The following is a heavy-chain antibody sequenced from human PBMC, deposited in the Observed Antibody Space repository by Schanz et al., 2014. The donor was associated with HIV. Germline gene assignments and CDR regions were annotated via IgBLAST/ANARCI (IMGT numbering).Heavy chain of an antibody. Sequence: QVQLVQSGAEVKKPGSSVKVSCKASGGTFINYAFSWVRQAPGQGLEWMGGIIPLFGTSNYAQKFQGRATITADESTSTAYMELSSLRSEDTAVYYCARDSPVAAGTLDYWGQGNLVTVSS. CDR2: IIPLFGTS. D-gene: IGHD6-13*01. CDR1: GGTFINYA. J-gene: IGHJ4*02. CDR3: ARDSPVAAGTLDY. V-gene: IGHV1-69*01.